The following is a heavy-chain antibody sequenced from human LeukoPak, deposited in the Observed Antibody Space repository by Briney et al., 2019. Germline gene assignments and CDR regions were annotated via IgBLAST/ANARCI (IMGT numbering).Heavy chain of an antibody. V-gene: IGHV4-39*07. Sequence: SETLSLTCTVSGGSISSSSYYWGWIRQPPGKGLEWIGSIYYSGSTYYNPSLKSRVTISVDTSKNQFSLKLSSVTAADTAVYYCAREVRYSSGWYDFDIWGQGTMVTVSS. J-gene: IGHJ3*02. CDR3: AREVRYSSGWYDFDI. CDR1: GGSISSSSYY. D-gene: IGHD6-19*01. CDR2: IYYSGST.